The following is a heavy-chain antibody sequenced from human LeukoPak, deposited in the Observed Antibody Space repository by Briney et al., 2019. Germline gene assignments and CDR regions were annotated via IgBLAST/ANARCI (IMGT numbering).Heavy chain of an antibody. CDR2: IYYSGST. CDR3: AREAADGYNYRYFDY. V-gene: IGHV4-59*11. J-gene: IGHJ4*02. D-gene: IGHD5-24*01. CDR1: GGSISSHY. Sequence: TSETLSLTCTVSGGSISSHYWSWIRQPPGKGLEWIGYIYYSGSTNYNPSLKSRVTISVDTSKSQFSLKLSSVTAADTAVYYCAREAADGYNYRYFDYWGQGTLVTVSS.